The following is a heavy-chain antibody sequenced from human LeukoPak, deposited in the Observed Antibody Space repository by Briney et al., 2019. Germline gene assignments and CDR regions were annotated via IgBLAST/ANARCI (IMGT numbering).Heavy chain of an antibody. Sequence: SQTLSLTCTVSGGSISNGSYYWSWIRQPAGKALEWIGRIYSSGSTNYNPSLKSRVTISVDTSKNQFSLKLSSVTAADTAMYYCARELSPRDGKGYYFDYWGQGTLVTVSS. CDR2: IYSSGST. D-gene: IGHD2-21*02. CDR1: GGSISNGSYY. CDR3: ARELSPRDGKGYYFDY. V-gene: IGHV4-61*02. J-gene: IGHJ4*02.